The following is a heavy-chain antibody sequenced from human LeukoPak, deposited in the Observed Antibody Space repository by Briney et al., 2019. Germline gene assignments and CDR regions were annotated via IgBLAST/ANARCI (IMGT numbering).Heavy chain of an antibody. D-gene: IGHD6-19*01. CDR1: GYTFTSYY. J-gene: IGHJ5*02. CDR2: INPSGGST. CDR3: ARGGRAVAAPGWWFDP. Sequence: GASVKVSCKASGYTFTSYYMHWVRQAPGQGLEWMGIINPSGGSTSYAQKFQGRVTMTRDRSTSTVYMELSSLRSEDTAVYYCARGGRAVAAPGWWFDPWGQGTLVTVSS. V-gene: IGHV1-46*01.